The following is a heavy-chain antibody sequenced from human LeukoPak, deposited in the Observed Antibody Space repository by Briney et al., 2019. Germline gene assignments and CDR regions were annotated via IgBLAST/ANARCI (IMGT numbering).Heavy chain of an antibody. J-gene: IGHJ6*03. D-gene: IGHD1-26*01. V-gene: IGHV3-23*01. Sequence: GGSLRLSCVVSGFTLSSYDMSWVRQAPGKGLEWVAATSSSDSGKYHADSVKGRFTISRDNSKNTLYLQMDSLRAEDTAVYYCAKTRGTYYAYYYYMDVWGKGTTVTVSS. CDR3: AKTRGTYYAYYYYMDV. CDR1: GFTLSSYD. CDR2: TSSSDSGK.